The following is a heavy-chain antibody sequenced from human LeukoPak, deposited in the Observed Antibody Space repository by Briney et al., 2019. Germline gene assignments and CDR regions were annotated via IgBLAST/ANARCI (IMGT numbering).Heavy chain of an antibody. CDR1: GGSISNTIYY. J-gene: IGHJ4*02. V-gene: IGHV4-39*07. Sequence: PSETLSLTCTVSGGSISNTIYYWGWIRQPPGKGLEWIGSIYYSGNTYYNPSLKSRVTMSVDTSKNQFSLKLSSVTAADTAVYYCARAPYVLWGQGTLVTVSS. CDR2: IYYSGNT. CDR3: ARAPYVL. D-gene: IGHD3-10*02.